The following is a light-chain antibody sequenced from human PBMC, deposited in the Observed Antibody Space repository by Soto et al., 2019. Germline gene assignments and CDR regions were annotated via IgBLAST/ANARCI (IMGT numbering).Light chain of an antibody. V-gene: IGKV3-20*01. CDR3: QQYGSSPPLT. Sequence: EIVLMQSQGTLSLSPGERATLSCRASQSVSNNYLAWYQQKPGQAPRLLIAGASSRATGIPDRFSGSGSGTDFTLTISRLEPEDFAVYYCQQYGSSPPLTFGGGTKVEIK. J-gene: IGKJ4*01. CDR1: QSVSNNY. CDR2: GAS.